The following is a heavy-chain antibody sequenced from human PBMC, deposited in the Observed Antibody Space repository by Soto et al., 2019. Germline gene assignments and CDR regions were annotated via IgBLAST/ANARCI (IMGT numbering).Heavy chain of an antibody. CDR1: GFTFSSYA. Sequence: GGSLRLSCAASGFTFSSYAMSWVRQAPGKGLEWVSAISGSGGNTYYADSVKGRVTISRDNSNNTLDLQLNSLRGEDTAMYYCARDMYSSDYFVKWFEPWGQGTLVTVSS. D-gene: IGHD6-19*01. CDR2: ISGSGGNT. J-gene: IGHJ5*02. V-gene: IGHV3-23*01. CDR3: ARDMYSSDYFVKWFEP.